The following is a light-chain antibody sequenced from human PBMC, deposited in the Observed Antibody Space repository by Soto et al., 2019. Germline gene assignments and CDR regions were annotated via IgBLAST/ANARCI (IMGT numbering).Light chain of an antibody. V-gene: IGKV3-20*01. Sequence: EIVLTQSPGTLSLSPGERATLSCRASQSVSSSYLAWYQQKPGQAPRLLIYGASSRATGIPDRFSGSGSGTDLTLTISRLEPEDFAVYYCQEYGSSQWTFGQGTMVEIK. CDR2: GAS. CDR1: QSVSSSY. CDR3: QEYGSSQWT. J-gene: IGKJ1*01.